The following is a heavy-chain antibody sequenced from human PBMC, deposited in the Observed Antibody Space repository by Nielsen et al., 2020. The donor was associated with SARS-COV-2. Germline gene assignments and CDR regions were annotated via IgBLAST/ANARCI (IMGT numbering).Heavy chain of an antibody. D-gene: IGHD1-14*01. Sequence: SETLSLTCTVSADSISSSSYYWGWIRQPLGKGLEWIGAIYYSGSTYYNPSLKSRVTISMDTSKNQFSLKLNSVTAADTAVYYCAKPAGGDNYWYFDLWGRGTLVTVSS. V-gene: IGHV4-39*07. CDR3: AKPAGGDNYWYFDL. CDR1: ADSISSSSYY. J-gene: IGHJ2*01. CDR2: IYYSGST.